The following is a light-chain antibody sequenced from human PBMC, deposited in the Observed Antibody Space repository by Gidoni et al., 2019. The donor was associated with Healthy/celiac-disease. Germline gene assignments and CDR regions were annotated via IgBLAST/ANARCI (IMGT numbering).Light chain of an antibody. Sequence: DIVMTQSPDSLAVSLGEGATINCKSSQSVLYSSNNKNYLAWYQQKRGQPPKLLIYWASTRESGVPDRFSGGGSGTDFSLTISSLQAEDVAVYYCQQYYTTAWTFGQGTKVEIK. CDR1: QSVLYSSNNKNY. J-gene: IGKJ1*01. CDR2: WAS. V-gene: IGKV4-1*01. CDR3: QQYYTTAWT.